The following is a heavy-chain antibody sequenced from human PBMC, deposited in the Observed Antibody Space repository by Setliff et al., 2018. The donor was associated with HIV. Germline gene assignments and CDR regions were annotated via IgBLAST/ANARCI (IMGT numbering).Heavy chain of an antibody. D-gene: IGHD3-22*01. V-gene: IGHV1-2*02. CDR3: ARAPYHYDGRGNDFNWFDP. Sequence: ASVKLSCKASGYTFTGYYIHWVRQTPGHGLEWMGWIHPKTGGTDYAQKFQGRVTMTRDTSISAAYMDLSRLTSDDTAVFYCARAPYHYDGRGNDFNWFDPWGQGTLVTVSS. J-gene: IGHJ5*02. CDR1: GYTFTGYY. CDR2: IHPKTGGT.